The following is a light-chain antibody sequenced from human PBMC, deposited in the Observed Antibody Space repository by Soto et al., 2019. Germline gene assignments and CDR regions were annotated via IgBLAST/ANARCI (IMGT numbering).Light chain of an antibody. V-gene: IGLV2-14*01. CDR3: TSYTTTTLEV. Sequence: SVLTQPASVSGSPGQSITISCTGTSSDVGLYNYVSWYQQHPGKAPKLMIYEVSNRPSGVSNRFSASKSGNMASLTISGLQAEDEADYYCTSYTTTTLEVFGTGTKVTVL. CDR1: SSDVGLYNY. J-gene: IGLJ1*01. CDR2: EVS.